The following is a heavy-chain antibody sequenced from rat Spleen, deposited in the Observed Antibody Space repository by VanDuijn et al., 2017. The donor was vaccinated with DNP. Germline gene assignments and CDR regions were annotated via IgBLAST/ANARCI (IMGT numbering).Heavy chain of an antibody. CDR3: ARQGLFDY. J-gene: IGHJ2*01. Sequence: EVQLVESGGGLVQPGGSLKLSCAASGFTFSDYYMAWVRQAPTKGLEWVTYINYDGGNTYYRDSVKGRFTISRDNAKSTLYLQMNSLRSEDMATYYCARQGLFDYWGPGVMVTVSS. CDR2: INYDGGNT. V-gene: IGHV5-22*01. CDR1: GFTFSDYY.